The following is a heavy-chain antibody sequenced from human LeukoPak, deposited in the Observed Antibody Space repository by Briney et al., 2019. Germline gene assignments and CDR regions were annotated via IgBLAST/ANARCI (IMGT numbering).Heavy chain of an antibody. Sequence: ASVKVSCKASGYSFTSYAMNWVRQAPGQGLEWMGWINTNTGNPTYAQGFTGRFFFSLDTSVNTAYLQISSLKAEDTAVYYCARVPGNLRWYFDLWGRGTLVTVSS. D-gene: IGHD1-1*01. V-gene: IGHV7-4-1*02. CDR2: INTNTGNP. J-gene: IGHJ2*01. CDR3: ARVPGNLRWYFDL. CDR1: GYSFTSYA.